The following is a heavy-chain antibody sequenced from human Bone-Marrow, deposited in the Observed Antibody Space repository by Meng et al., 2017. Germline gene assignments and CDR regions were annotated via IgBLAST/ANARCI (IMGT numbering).Heavy chain of an antibody. Sequence: GGSLRLSCAASGFSFSNYVMNWVRQAPGKGLEWVAVISYDGSNKYYADSVKGRFTISRDNSKNTLYLQMNSLRAEDTAVYYCARVPEIYCSSTSCLGWFDPWGQGTLVTVSS. CDR1: GFSFSNYV. J-gene: IGHJ5*02. D-gene: IGHD2-2*01. CDR3: ARVPEIYCSSTSCLGWFDP. V-gene: IGHV3-30*03. CDR2: ISYDGSNK.